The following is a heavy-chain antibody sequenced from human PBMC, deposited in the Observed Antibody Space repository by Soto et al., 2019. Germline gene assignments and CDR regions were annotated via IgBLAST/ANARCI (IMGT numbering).Heavy chain of an antibody. CDR3: ARTEVEMATTGFDY. CDR2: ISYDGSNK. CDR1: GFTFSSYA. V-gene: IGHV3-30-3*01. J-gene: IGHJ4*02. Sequence: GGSLRLSCAASGFTFSSYAMHWVRQAPGKGLEWVAVISYDGSNKYYADSVKGRFTISRDNSKNTLYLQMNSLRAEDTAVYYCARTEVEMATTGFDYRGQGTLVTVPS. D-gene: IGHD5-12*01.